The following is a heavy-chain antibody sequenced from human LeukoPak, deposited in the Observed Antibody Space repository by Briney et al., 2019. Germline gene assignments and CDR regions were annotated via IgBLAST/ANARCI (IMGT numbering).Heavy chain of an antibody. J-gene: IGHJ4*02. D-gene: IGHD3-10*01. Sequence: GGSLRLSCAASGFTFSSYAMSWVRQAPGKGLEWVSAISGSGGSTYYADSVKGRFTISRDNSKYTLYLQMNSLRAEDTAVYYCANPVRGGLAANWGQGTLVTVSS. CDR1: GFTFSSYA. V-gene: IGHV3-23*01. CDR2: ISGSGGST. CDR3: ANPVRGGLAAN.